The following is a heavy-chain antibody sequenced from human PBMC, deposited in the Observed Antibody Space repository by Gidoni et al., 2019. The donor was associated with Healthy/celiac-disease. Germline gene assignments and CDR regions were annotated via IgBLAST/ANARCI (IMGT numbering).Heavy chain of an antibody. Sequence: QVQLQESGPGLVKPSETLSLTCTVSGGSISSYYWSWIRQPPGKGLEWIGYIYYSGSTNYNPSLKSRVTISVDTSKNQFSLKLSSVTAADTAVYYCARDPPSHGDYAYWGQGTLVTVSS. CDR3: ARDPPSHGDYAY. V-gene: IGHV4-59*01. CDR2: IYYSGST. CDR1: GGSISSYY. J-gene: IGHJ4*02. D-gene: IGHD4-17*01.